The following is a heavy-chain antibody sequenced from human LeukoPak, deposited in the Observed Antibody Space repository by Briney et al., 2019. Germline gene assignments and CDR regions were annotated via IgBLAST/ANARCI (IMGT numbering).Heavy chain of an antibody. CDR1: GGSFSSYS. J-gene: IGHJ4*02. D-gene: IGHD6-13*01. CDR3: ARFVAAACYFDF. V-gene: IGHV1-69*05. CDR2: IIPFFGTA. Sequence: GASVKVSCKASGGSFSSYSISWVRQTPGQGLEWMGRIIPFFGTANYAQKFQGRVTITTDESTSTAYMELSSLRSEDTAVYYCARFVAAACYFDFWGQGTLVTVSS.